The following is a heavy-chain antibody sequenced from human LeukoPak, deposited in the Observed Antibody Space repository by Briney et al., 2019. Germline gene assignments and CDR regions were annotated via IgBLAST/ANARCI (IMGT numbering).Heavy chain of an antibody. V-gene: IGHV4-34*01. CDR3: ARGPLIVVVPAALPSMDV. CDR1: GGSFSGYY. J-gene: IGHJ6*02. Sequence: SETLSLTCVVYGGSFSGYYWSWIRQPPGKGLEWIGEINHSGSTNYNPSLKSRVTISVDTSKNQFSLKLSSVTAADTAVYYCARGPLIVVVPAALPSMDVWGQGTTVTVSS. CDR2: INHSGST. D-gene: IGHD2-2*01.